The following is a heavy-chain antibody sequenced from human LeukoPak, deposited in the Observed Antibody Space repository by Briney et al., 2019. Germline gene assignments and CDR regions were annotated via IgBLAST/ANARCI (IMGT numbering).Heavy chain of an antibody. J-gene: IGHJ4*02. D-gene: IGHD3-10*01. CDR3: ARDLLLLWFGEFPPNFDY. Sequence: GGSLRLSCAASGFTFGDYGMSWVRQAPGKGLEWVSGINWNGGSTGYADSVKGRFTISRDNAKNSLYLQMNSLRAEDTALYYCARDLLLLWFGEFPPNFDYWGQGTLVTVSS. CDR2: INWNGGST. CDR1: GFTFGDYG. V-gene: IGHV3-20*04.